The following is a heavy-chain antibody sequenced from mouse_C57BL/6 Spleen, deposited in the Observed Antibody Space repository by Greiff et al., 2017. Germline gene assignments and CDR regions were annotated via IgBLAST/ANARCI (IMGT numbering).Heavy chain of an antibody. D-gene: IGHD3-2*02. CDR1: GYAFSSSW. Sequence: QVQLQQSGPELVKPGASVKISCKASGYAFSSSWMNWVKQRPGKGLEWIGRIYPGDGDTNYNGKFKGKATLTADKSSSTAYMQLSSLTSEDSAVYFCARSSSSGYALDYWGQGTTLTVSS. V-gene: IGHV1-82*01. J-gene: IGHJ2*01. CDR2: IYPGDGDT. CDR3: ARSSSSGYALDY.